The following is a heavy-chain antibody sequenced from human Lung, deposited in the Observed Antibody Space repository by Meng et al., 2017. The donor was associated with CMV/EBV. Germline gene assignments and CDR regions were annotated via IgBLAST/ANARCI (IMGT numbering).Heavy chain of an antibody. J-gene: IGHJ5*02. Sequence: GGSLRLXYAASAFTFSNYGMSWVRRAPGRGLEWVSGISAGGGSTYYADSVKGRFTVSRDNSKNTLYLQMNSLRAEDTAVYYCAKDWSRYCTSTSCYKPWFDPWXQGTXVTVSS. D-gene: IGHD2-2*01. V-gene: IGHV3-23*01. CDR3: AKDWSRYCTSTSCYKPWFDP. CDR2: ISAGGGST. CDR1: AFTFSNYG.